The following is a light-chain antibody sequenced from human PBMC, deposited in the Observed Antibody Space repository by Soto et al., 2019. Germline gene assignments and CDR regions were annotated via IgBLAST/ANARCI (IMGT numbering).Light chain of an antibody. J-gene: IGKJ4*01. V-gene: IGKV1-33*01. Sequence: DIQMTQSPSSLSASVGDSVTITCQASQDIYNYLNWYQQKPGKAPKLLIYGASNLQTGVPSRFTGSGSGTDFTFTISSLQSEDIATYYCQQYETLPPTFGGGTKVEIK. CDR3: QQYETLPPT. CDR1: QDIYNY. CDR2: GAS.